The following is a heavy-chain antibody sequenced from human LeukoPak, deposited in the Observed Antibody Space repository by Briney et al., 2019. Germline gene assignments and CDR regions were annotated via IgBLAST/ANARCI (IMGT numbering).Heavy chain of an antibody. J-gene: IGHJ3*02. CDR1: GFTFSSYA. Sequence: PGGSLRLSCAASGFTFSSYAMSWVRQAPGKGLEWVSAISGSGGSTYYADSVKGRFTISRDNSKNTLYLQMNSLRAEDTAVYYCAREHTKYYYDSSGYSVGAFDIWGQGTMVTVSS. V-gene: IGHV3-23*01. CDR2: ISGSGGST. CDR3: AREHTKYYYDSSGYSVGAFDI. D-gene: IGHD3-22*01.